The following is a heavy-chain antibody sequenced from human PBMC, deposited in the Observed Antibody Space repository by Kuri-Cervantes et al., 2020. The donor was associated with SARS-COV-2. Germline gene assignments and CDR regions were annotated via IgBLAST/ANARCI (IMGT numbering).Heavy chain of an antibody. J-gene: IGHJ6*02. CDR1: GFTFSSYG. V-gene: IGHV3-33*01. CDR2: IWYDGSNK. D-gene: IGHD1-7*01. Sequence: GESLKISCAASGFTFSSYGMHWVRQAPGKGLEWVAVIWYDGSNKYYVDSVKGRFTISRDNSKNTLDLQMNSLRAEDTAVYYCAAELVAAYGMDVWGQGTTVTVSS. CDR3: AAELVAAYGMDV.